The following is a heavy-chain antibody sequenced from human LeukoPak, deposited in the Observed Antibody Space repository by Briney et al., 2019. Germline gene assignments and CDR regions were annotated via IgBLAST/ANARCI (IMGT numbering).Heavy chain of an antibody. J-gene: IGHJ4*02. CDR1: GFTFSIYS. Sequence: GGSLRLSCAASGFTFSIYSMNWVGQAPGKGREWLSSITSSSNYIYYADSVKGRFTISRDNVQNSLYLQMNSLRAEDTAMYYCARDRGYFDNWGQGTLVTVSS. CDR2: ITSSSNYI. CDR3: ARDRGYFDN. V-gene: IGHV3-21*01.